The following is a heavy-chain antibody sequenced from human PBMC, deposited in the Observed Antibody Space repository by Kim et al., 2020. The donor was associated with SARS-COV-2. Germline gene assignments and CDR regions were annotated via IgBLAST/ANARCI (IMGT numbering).Heavy chain of an antibody. D-gene: IGHD6-19*01. Sequence: SETLSLTCAVYGGSFSGYYWSWIRQPPGTGLEWIGEINNSGSTNYNQSLKSRVTISVDTSKNKFSLTLSSVTAADTAVSYCASGTRQWLSCHYYYMDGWG. CDR1: GGSFSGYY. CDR3: ASGTRQWLSCHYYYMDG. CDR2: INNSGST. V-gene: IGHV4-34*01. J-gene: IGHJ6*03.